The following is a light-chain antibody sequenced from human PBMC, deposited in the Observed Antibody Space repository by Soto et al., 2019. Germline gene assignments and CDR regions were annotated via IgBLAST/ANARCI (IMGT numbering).Light chain of an antibody. CDR3: TSWTTSTTMI. J-gene: IGLJ2*01. CDR1: RSDIGAYNF. Sequence: QSVLTQPASVSGSPGQSITISCTGTRSDIGAYNFVSWYQQHPGEVPKLMLYDVNVRPSGVSNRFSGSKSGNTASLTISGLQADDAADYYCTSWTTSTTMIFGGGTKLTVL. CDR2: DVN. V-gene: IGLV2-14*03.